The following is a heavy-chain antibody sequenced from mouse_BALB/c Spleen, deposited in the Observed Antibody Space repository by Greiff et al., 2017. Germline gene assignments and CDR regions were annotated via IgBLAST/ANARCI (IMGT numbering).Heavy chain of an antibody. J-gene: IGHJ2*01. D-gene: IGHD1-2*01. V-gene: IGHV5-17*02. Sequence: VQLKESGGGLVQPGGSRKLSCAASGFTFSSFGMHWVRQAPEKGLEWVAYISSGSSTIYYADTVKGRFTISRDNPKNTLFLQMTSLRSEDTAMYYCAREAFITVDYWGQGTTLTVSS. CDR3: AREAFITVDY. CDR1: GFTFSSFG. CDR2: ISSGSSTI.